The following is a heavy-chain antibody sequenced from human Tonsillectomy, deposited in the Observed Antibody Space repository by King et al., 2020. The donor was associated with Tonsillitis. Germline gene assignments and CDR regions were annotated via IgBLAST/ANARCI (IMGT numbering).Heavy chain of an antibody. D-gene: IGHD6-19*01. Sequence: VQLVESGGGFIQPGGSLRLSCAASGFTFSSYEMNWVRQAPGKGLEWVSYISTSVSTIYYADSVKGRFTISRDNAKSSLYLQMNSLRVEDTAVYYCARVPASGWYADYWGQGTLVTVSS. CDR2: ISTSVSTI. CDR3: ARVPASGWYADY. J-gene: IGHJ4*02. V-gene: IGHV3-48*03. CDR1: GFTFSSYE.